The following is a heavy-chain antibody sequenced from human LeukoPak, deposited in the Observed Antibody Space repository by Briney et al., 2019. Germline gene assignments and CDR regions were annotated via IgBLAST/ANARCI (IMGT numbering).Heavy chain of an antibody. CDR1: GFTFSSYS. CDR3: AKDHRLGPFDI. J-gene: IGHJ4*02. V-gene: IGHV3-23*01. CDR2: ISGSGGST. Sequence: GGSLRLSCAASGFTFSSYSMNWVRQAPGKGLEWVSAISGSGGSTYYADSVKGRFTISRDNSKNTLYLQMNSLRAEDTAVYYCAKDHRLGPFDIWGQGTLVTVSS. D-gene: IGHD7-27*01.